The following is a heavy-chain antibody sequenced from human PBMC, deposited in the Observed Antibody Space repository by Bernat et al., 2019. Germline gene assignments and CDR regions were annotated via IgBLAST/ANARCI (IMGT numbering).Heavy chain of an antibody. CDR1: GYTFSSYD. V-gene: IGHV1-8*01. D-gene: IGHD5-12*01. CDR3: ARGAIGPTSYYMDV. J-gene: IGHJ6*03. CDR2: MNPNSGNT. Sequence: QVQLVQSGAEVKKPGASVKVSCKASGYTFSSYDINWVRQATGQGLEWMGWMNPNSGNTGYAQKLQGRVTMTKNTSITTAYMELSSLRSEDTAVYDCARGAIGPTSYYMDVWGKGTTVTVSS.